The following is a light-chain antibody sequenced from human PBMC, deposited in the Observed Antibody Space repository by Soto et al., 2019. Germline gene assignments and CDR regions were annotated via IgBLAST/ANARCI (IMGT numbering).Light chain of an antibody. CDR2: DAS. CDR1: QSVSSSY. V-gene: IGKV3-20*01. CDR3: QQYGSSSPWT. Sequence: EIVLTQSPGTLSLSPGERATLSCRASQSVSSSYLAWYQQKPGQAPRLLIYDASSRATGIPDRFSGSGSGTDFTLTISRLEPVVFAVYYCQQYGSSSPWTFGQGTKVEIK. J-gene: IGKJ1*01.